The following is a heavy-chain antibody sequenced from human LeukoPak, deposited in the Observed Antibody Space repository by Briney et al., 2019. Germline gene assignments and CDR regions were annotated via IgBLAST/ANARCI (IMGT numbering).Heavy chain of an antibody. J-gene: IGHJ3*02. CDR2: IYYSGST. V-gene: IGHV4-61*01. CDR3: AREYCSGGSCLDAFDI. Sequence: PSETLSLTCTVSGGSISSSSYYWSWIRQPPGKGLEWIGYIYYSGSTNYNPSLKSRVAISVDTSKNQFSLKLSSVTAADTAVYYCAREYCSGGSCLDAFDIWGQGTTVTVSS. CDR1: GGSISSSSYY. D-gene: IGHD2-15*01.